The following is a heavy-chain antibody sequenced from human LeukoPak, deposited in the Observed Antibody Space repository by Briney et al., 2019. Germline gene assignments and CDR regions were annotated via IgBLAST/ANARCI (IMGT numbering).Heavy chain of an antibody. CDR3: AGGWYPLLQNDY. Sequence: SETLSLTCTVSGGSISSGSYYWSWIRQPAGKGLEWIGRIYTSGSTNYNPSLKSRVTISVDTSKNQFSLKLSSVTAADTAVYCCAGGWYPLLQNDYWGQGTLVTVSS. V-gene: IGHV4-61*02. CDR2: IYTSGST. J-gene: IGHJ4*02. D-gene: IGHD1-14*01. CDR1: GGSISSGSYY.